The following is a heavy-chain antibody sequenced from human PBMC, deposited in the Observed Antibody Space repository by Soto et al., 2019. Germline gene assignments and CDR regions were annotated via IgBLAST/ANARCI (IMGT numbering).Heavy chain of an antibody. CDR3: ARHDPVPKLQHGMGI. V-gene: IGHV4-59*01. CDR2: IYSAGNT. CDR1: SGSITCYY. Sequence: SETLSLTCTVSSGSITCYYWSWMRQPPGGGLEWIGYIYSAGNTLYTPSLQSRVTISVDTSKNQFSLNLRSVTAADTAVYYCARHDPVPKLQHGMGIWGQGATVTVSS. J-gene: IGHJ6*02. D-gene: IGHD6-13*01.